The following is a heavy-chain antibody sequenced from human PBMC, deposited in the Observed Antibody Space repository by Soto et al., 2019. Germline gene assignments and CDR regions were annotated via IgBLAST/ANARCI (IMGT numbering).Heavy chain of an antibody. CDR2: IYYSGST. V-gene: IGHV4-31*03. Sequence: SETLSLTCTVSGGSISSGGYYWSWIRQHPGKGLEWIGYIYYSGSTYYNPSLKSRVTISVDTSKNQFSLKLSSVTAADTAVYYCASLTIFGVGISRYGMDVWGQGTTVTVSS. D-gene: IGHD3-3*01. CDR1: GGSISSGGYY. CDR3: ASLTIFGVGISRYGMDV. J-gene: IGHJ6*02.